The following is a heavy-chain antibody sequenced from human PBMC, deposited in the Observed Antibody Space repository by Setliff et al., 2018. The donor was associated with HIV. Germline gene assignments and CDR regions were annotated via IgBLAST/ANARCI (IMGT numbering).Heavy chain of an antibody. V-gene: IGHV4-4*02. CDR1: NGSISSTNW. Sequence: PSETLSLTCAVSNGSISSTNWWSWVRQPPGKGLEWIGKIYHSGSTYHNPSLKSRVTISVDTSKNQFSLKLSSVTAADTAVYYCARQMPGVRGVIVASIDYWAQGTLVTVSS. CDR2: IYHSGST. D-gene: IGHD3-10*01. J-gene: IGHJ4*02. CDR3: ARQMPGVRGVIVASIDY.